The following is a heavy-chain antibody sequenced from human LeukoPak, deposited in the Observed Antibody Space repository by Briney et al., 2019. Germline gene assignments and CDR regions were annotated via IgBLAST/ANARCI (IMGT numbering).Heavy chain of an antibody. CDR2: ISSSSGFI. V-gene: IGHV3-21*01. CDR1: GFTFSSYS. Sequence: GGSLRLSCAASGFTFSSYSMNWVRQAPGKGLEWVSFISSSSGFIYYAGSVKGRFTISRDNARNSLYLQMNSLRAEDTAVYYCASRLGQYYYYMDVWGKGTTVTISS. J-gene: IGHJ6*03. CDR3: ASRLGQYYYYMDV.